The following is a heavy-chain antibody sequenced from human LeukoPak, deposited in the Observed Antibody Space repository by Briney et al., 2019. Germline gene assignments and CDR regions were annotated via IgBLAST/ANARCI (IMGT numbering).Heavy chain of an antibody. J-gene: IGHJ4*02. CDR1: GGSISSSSYY. V-gene: IGHV4-39*07. Sequence: PSETLSLTCTVSGGSISSSSYYWGWIRQPPGKGLEWIGSIYYSGSTYYNPSLKSRVTISVDTSKNQFSLKLSPVTAADTAVYYCARDESTVGFDYWGQGTLVTVSS. CDR3: ARDESTVGFDY. CDR2: IYYSGST. D-gene: IGHD1-26*01.